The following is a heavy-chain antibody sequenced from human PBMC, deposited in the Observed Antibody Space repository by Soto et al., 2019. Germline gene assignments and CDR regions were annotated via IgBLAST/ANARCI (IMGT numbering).Heavy chain of an antibody. CDR2: ISSNGGST. CDR1: GFTFSSYA. V-gene: IGHV3-64D*06. J-gene: IGHJ6*01. CDR3: VHEYRYYYGMDV. D-gene: IGHD2-2*01. Sequence: PXGSLRLSGSASGFTFSSYAMHWVRQAPGKGLEYVSAISSNGGSTYYADSVKGRFTILIDNSKNTLYLQMSSLRAEDTAVYYCVHEYRYYYGMDVWGRRTTVT.